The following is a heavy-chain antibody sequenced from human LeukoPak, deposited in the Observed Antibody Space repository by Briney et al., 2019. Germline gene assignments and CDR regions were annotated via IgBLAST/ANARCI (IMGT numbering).Heavy chain of an antibody. D-gene: IGHD4-17*01. V-gene: IGHV3-23*01. Sequence: GGSLRLSCAASGFTSSSYAMSWVRQAPGKGLEWVSVISGSGGSTYYADSVKGRFTISRDNSKNTLYLQMNSLRAEDTAVYYCARAYGDAFDIWGQGTMVTVSS. CDR3: ARAYGDAFDI. J-gene: IGHJ3*02. CDR1: GFTSSSYA. CDR2: ISGSGGST.